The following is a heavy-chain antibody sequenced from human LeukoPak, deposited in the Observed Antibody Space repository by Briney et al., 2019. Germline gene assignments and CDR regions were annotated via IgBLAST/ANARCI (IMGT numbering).Heavy chain of an antibody. Sequence: GGSLRLSCAASGFTFSTYAMNWVRQAPGKGLEWVSTISGGGGTTYFADSVKGRFTISRDNSKNTLYLQMNSLRVEDTAVYYCAKDLVTLTRGPDWGQGTLVTVSS. D-gene: IGHD4-17*01. CDR1: GFTFSTYA. J-gene: IGHJ4*02. CDR2: ISGGGGTT. CDR3: AKDLVTLTRGPD. V-gene: IGHV3-23*01.